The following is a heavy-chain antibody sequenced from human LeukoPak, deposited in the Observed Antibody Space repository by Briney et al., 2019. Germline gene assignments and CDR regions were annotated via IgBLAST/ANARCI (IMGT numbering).Heavy chain of an antibody. Sequence: PGGSLRLSCAASGFTFSNAWMSWVRQAPGKGLEGVGRMKSKTDGSTTDYAAPVKDRFTISRDDSKNTLYLQMNSLKTEDTAVYYCTTDSDYDILTGYYPPDYWGQGTLVTVSS. CDR1: GFTFSNAW. V-gene: IGHV3-15*01. CDR3: TTDSDYDILTGYYPPDY. CDR2: MKSKTDGSTT. J-gene: IGHJ4*02. D-gene: IGHD3-9*01.